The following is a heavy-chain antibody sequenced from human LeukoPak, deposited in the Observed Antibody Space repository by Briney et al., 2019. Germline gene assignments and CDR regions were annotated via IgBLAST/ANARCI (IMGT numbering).Heavy chain of an antibody. Sequence: GASVKVSCKASGGTFSSYAISWVRQAPGQGLEWMGGIIPIFGTASYAQKFQGRVTITADESTSTAYMELSSLRSEDTAVYYCASGQFWGQYCSGGSCSYYYYGMDVWGKGTTVTVSS. V-gene: IGHV1-69*13. CDR3: ASGQFWGQYCSGGSCSYYYYGMDV. CDR1: GGTFSSYA. J-gene: IGHJ6*04. D-gene: IGHD2-15*01. CDR2: IIPIFGTA.